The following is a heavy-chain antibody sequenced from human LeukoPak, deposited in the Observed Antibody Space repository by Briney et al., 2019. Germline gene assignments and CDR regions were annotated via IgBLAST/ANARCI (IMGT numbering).Heavy chain of an antibody. J-gene: IGHJ4*02. CDR2: ISGSGGST. Sequence: PGGSLRLSCAASGFTFSSYAMSWVRQAPGKGLEWVAAISGSGGSTYYADSVKGRFTISRDNSKNTLYLQMNSLRAEDTAVYYCAKDDSGSWASYFDYWGQGTLVTVSS. D-gene: IGHD3-10*01. V-gene: IGHV3-23*01. CDR3: AKDDSGSWASYFDY. CDR1: GFTFSSYA.